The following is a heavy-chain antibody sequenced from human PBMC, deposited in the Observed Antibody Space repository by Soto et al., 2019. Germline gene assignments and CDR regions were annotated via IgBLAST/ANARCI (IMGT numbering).Heavy chain of an antibody. CDR1: GGSISGYY. J-gene: IGHJ3*02. Sequence: SETLCLTCTVAGGSISGYYWSWIRQPPGKGLEWIGYIYYSGSTNYNPSLKSRVTISVDTSKNQFSLKLSSVTAADTAVYYCARVKVGWIDAFDIWGQGTMVTVSS. CDR3: ARVKVGWIDAFDI. CDR2: IYYSGST. D-gene: IGHD6-19*01. V-gene: IGHV4-59*01.